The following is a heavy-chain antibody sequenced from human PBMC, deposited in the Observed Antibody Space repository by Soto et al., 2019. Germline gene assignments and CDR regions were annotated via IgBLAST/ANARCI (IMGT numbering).Heavy chain of an antibody. Sequence: QVQLVQSGAEVKKPGASVKVSCKASGYTFTSYDINWVRQATGQGIEWMGWMNPNSGNTGYAQKFQGRVTMTRNNSISTAYMELSSLRSEDTAVDYCAMERGASSPFDYWGQGTLVTVSS. CDR1: GYTFTSYD. V-gene: IGHV1-8*01. D-gene: IGHD6-19*01. CDR2: MNPNSGNT. J-gene: IGHJ4*02. CDR3: AMERGASSPFDY.